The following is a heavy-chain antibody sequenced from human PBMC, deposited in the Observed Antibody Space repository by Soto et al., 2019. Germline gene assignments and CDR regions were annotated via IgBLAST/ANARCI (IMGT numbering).Heavy chain of an antibody. CDR2: IKSKTDGGTA. D-gene: IGHD3-9*01. V-gene: IGHV3-15*01. CDR3: TTGIYYDILTGYHNVAY. J-gene: IGHJ4*02. CDR1: GFNLSHPW. Sequence: GGSLRLSCVASGFNLSHPWMTWVRQAAGKGLEWVGRIKSKTDGGTADYAAPVKGRATISRDDSKNTVYLQMNSLKTEDTAVYYCTTGIYYDILTGYHNVAYWGQGALVTAPQ.